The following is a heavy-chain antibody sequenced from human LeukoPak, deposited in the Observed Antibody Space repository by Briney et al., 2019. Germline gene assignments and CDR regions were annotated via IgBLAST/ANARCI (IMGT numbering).Heavy chain of an antibody. Sequence: KYGESLKISCKGSGYSFTTYWIGWVRQMPGKGLEWMGIIYPGDSDTRYSPSFQGQVTISADKSINTAYLQWSSLKASDTAMYYCARLQQLILGRGWFDPWGQGTLVTVSS. CDR2: IYPGDSDT. V-gene: IGHV5-51*01. CDR3: ARLQQLILGRGWFDP. CDR1: GYSFTTYW. D-gene: IGHD6-13*01. J-gene: IGHJ5*02.